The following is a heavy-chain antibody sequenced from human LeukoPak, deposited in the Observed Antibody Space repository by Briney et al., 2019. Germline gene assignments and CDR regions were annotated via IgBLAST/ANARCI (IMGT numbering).Heavy chain of an antibody. J-gene: IGHJ4*02. CDR2: ISAYNGNT. CDR1: GYTFTSYG. CDR3: ARSRFGAFHFDY. D-gene: IGHD3-10*01. V-gene: IGHV1-18*04. Sequence: ASAKVSCKASGYTFTSYGISWVRQAPGQGLEWMGWISAYNGNTNYAQKLQGRVTMTTDTSTSTAYMELRSLRSDDTAVYYCARSRFGAFHFDYWGQGTLVTVSS.